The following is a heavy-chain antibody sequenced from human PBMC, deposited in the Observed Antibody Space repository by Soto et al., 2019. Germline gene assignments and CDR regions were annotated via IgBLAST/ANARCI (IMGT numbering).Heavy chain of an antibody. Sequence: ASVKVSCKASGYTFTSYGISWVRQAPGQGLEWMGWISAYNGNTNYAQKLQGRVTMTTDTSTSTAYMELRSLRSDDTAVYYCARGTIFGVVTPEWFDPWGQGTLVTSPQ. CDR2: ISAYNGNT. V-gene: IGHV1-18*01. CDR1: GYTFTSYG. J-gene: IGHJ5*02. D-gene: IGHD3-3*01. CDR3: ARGTIFGVVTPEWFDP.